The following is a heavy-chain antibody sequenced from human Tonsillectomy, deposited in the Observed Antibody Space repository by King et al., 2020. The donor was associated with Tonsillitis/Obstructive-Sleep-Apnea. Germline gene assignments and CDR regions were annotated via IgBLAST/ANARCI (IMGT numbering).Heavy chain of an antibody. Sequence: VQLVESGGGLVQPGGSRRLSCAASGFIFSSNWMSWVRQAPGKGLEWVANIKQNGSEHYYVDSVKGRFTISRDNAKNSLYLQRNSMRAEDTAVYYCARGPSDSRGYYYVFWGQGTLVTVSS. D-gene: IGHD3-22*01. V-gene: IGHV3-7*01. CDR1: GFIFSSNW. J-gene: IGHJ4*02. CDR3: ARGPSDSRGYYYVF. CDR2: IKQNGSEH.